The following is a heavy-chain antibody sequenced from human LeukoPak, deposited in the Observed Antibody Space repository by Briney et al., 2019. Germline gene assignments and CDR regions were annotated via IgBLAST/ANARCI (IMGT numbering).Heavy chain of an antibody. CDR3: ARPGYSYGDAFDI. D-gene: IGHD5-18*01. CDR1: GYTFTSYD. J-gene: IGHJ3*02. CDR2: MNPNSGNT. Sequence: ASVKVSCKASGYTFTSYDINWVRQATGQGLEWMGWMNPNSGNTGYAQKFQGRVTITRNTSISTAYMELSSLRSEDTAVYYCARPGYSYGDAFDIWGQGTMVTASS. V-gene: IGHV1-8*01.